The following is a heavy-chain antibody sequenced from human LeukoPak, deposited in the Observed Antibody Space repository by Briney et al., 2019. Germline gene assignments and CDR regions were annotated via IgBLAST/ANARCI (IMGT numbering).Heavy chain of an antibody. CDR2: ISDDGRST. J-gene: IGHJ4*02. CDR3: AERVPYSSSSVYFDY. D-gene: IGHD6-6*01. V-gene: IGHV3-23*01. CDR1: GFTFSSFG. Sequence: QAGGSLRLSCAASGFTFSSFGMSWVRQAPGKGLEWVSAISDDGRSTYYADSVKGRFTISRDNSKNTLYLQMNSLRFEDTALYFCAERVPYSSSSVYFDYWGQGTLVTVSS.